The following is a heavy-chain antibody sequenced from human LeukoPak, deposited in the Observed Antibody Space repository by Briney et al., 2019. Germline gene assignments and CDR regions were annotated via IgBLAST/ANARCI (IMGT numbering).Heavy chain of an antibody. CDR1: GGSISSYY. J-gene: IGHJ4*02. CDR3: ARTGEGYYFDY. V-gene: IGHV4-59*08. CDR2: IYYSGST. D-gene: IGHD7-27*01. Sequence: SETLFLTCTVSGGSISSYYWSWIRQPPGKGLEWIGYIYYSGSTNYNPSLKSRVTISVDTSKNQFSLKLSSVTAADTAVYYCARTGEGYYFDYWGQGTLVTVSS.